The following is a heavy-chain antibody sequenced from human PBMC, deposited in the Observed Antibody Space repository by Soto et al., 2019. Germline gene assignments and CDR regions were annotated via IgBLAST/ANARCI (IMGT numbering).Heavy chain of an antibody. Sequence: GGSLRLSCAASGFTFSSYAMHWVRQAPGKGLEWVAVISYDGSNKYYADSVKGRFTISRDNSKNTLYLQMNSLRAEDTAVYYCAREIAVAASYYYYYGMDVWGQGTTVTVSS. J-gene: IGHJ6*02. CDR1: GFTFSSYA. V-gene: IGHV3-30-3*01. D-gene: IGHD6-19*01. CDR3: AREIAVAASYYYYYGMDV. CDR2: ISYDGSNK.